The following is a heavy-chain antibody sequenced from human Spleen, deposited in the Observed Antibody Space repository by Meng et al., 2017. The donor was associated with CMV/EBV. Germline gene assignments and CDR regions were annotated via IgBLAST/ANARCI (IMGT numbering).Heavy chain of an antibody. CDR2: ISGSGGTI. Sequence: GESLKISCAASGFTFSGFAMSWVRQAPGKGLEWVSAISGSGGTIYYADSVKGRFTISRDNSRNTLYLQMNSLRAEDTAVYNCAKELGSSTAFDIWGQGTMVTVSS. J-gene: IGHJ3*02. CDR3: AKELGSSTAFDI. D-gene: IGHD2-2*01. V-gene: IGHV3-23*01. CDR1: GFTFSGFA.